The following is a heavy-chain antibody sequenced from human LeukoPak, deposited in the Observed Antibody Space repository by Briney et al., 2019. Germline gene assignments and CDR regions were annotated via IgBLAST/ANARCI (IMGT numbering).Heavy chain of an antibody. Sequence: PSETLSLTCAVYGGSFSGYYWGWIRQPPGKGLEWIGSIYRSESTYYNPSLKSRVTISIDTSKNQFSLKLSSVTAADTAVYYCAREPHSSGYYPGGHYWGQGTLVTVSS. D-gene: IGHD3-22*01. V-gene: IGHV4-38-2*02. CDR3: AREPHSSGYYPGGHY. J-gene: IGHJ4*02. CDR1: GGSFSGYY. CDR2: IYRSEST.